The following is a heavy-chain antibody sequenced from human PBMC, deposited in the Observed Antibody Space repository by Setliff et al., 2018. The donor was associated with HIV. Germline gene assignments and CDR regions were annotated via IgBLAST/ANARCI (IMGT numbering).Heavy chain of an antibody. J-gene: IGHJ4*02. D-gene: IGHD6-19*01. CDR3: ARGPVAGTLFDY. CDR1: GFTFSSFA. V-gene: IGHV3-48*01. Sequence: GGSLRLSCAASGFTFSSFAMTWVRQAPGKGLEWVSYISSSGSTIDYTDSVKGRFTISRDNAKNSLYLQMNSLRAEDMAVYYCARGPVAGTLFDYWGQGTLVTVSS. CDR2: ISSSGSTI.